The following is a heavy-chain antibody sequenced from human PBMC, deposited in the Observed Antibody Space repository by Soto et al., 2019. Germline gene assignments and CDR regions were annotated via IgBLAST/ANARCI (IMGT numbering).Heavy chain of an antibody. Sequence: GGSLRLSCAPSGFTFSSYGMHWVRQAPGKGLEWVAVIWYDGSNKYYGDSVKGRFTISRDNSKNTLYLEMNSLRDEDTAVYYCARALLRSHPNYYGLDVWGQGTTVTVSS. CDR3: ARALLRSHPNYYGLDV. V-gene: IGHV3-33*01. J-gene: IGHJ6*02. CDR2: IWYDGSNK. CDR1: GFTFSSYG. D-gene: IGHD4-17*01.